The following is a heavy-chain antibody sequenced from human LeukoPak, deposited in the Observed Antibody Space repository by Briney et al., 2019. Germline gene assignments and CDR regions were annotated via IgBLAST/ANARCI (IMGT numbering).Heavy chain of an antibody. CDR2: IYTSGST. J-gene: IGHJ4*02. CDR1: GGSISSYY. V-gene: IGHV4-4*07. D-gene: IGHD1-26*01. CDR3: RGGSYVGGYDY. Sequence: SESLSLTCTASGGSISSYYWSWIRQPAEKGLEWIGRIYTSGSTNYYPSLKSRVTMSVDTSTNQFSLKLSSVTAADTAVYYCRGGSYVGGYDYWGQGTLVTVSS.